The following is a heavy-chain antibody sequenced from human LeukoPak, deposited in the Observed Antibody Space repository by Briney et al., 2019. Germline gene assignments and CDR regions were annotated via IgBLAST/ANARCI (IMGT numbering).Heavy chain of an antibody. CDR2: VSASGTNT. V-gene: IGHV3-23*01. CDR1: GXTFSSYA. Sequence: GGSLRLSCAASGXTFSSYAMSWVRQAPGKGLEWVSAVSASGTNTNYADSVKGRFTISRDNSQNTLYLQMNSLRAEDTAAYYCAKGTSCGGTTCYPFFDFWGQGALVTVSS. CDR3: AKGTSCGGTTCYPFFDF. J-gene: IGHJ4*02. D-gene: IGHD2-2*01.